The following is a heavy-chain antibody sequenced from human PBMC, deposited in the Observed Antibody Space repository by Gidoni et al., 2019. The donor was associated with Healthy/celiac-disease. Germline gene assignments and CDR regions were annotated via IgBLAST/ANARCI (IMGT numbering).Heavy chain of an antibody. D-gene: IGHD1-26*01. CDR2: ISSSSSYI. J-gene: IGHJ4*02. V-gene: IGHV3-21*01. Sequence: EVQLVESGGGLVKPGGSLRLSCAASGFTFSSYSMNWVRQAPGKGLEWVSSISSSSSYIYYADSVKGRFTISRDNAKNSLYLQMNSLRAEDTAVYYCARDLGAHKYSGSCDYWGQGTLVTVSS. CDR1: GFTFSSYS. CDR3: ARDLGAHKYSGSCDY.